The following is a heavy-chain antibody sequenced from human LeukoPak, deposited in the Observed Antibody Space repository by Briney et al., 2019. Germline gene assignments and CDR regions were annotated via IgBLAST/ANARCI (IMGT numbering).Heavy chain of an antibody. CDR1: GFTFSSYA. D-gene: IGHD6-19*01. V-gene: IGHV3-30*04. CDR2: ISYDGSNK. Sequence: GESLKISCAASGFTFSSYAMHWVRQAPGKGLEWVAVISYDGSNKYYADSVKGRFTISRDNSKNTLYLQMNSLRAEDTAVYYCARDETRQQWLVKLDYWGQGTLVTVSS. J-gene: IGHJ4*02. CDR3: ARDETRQQWLVKLDY.